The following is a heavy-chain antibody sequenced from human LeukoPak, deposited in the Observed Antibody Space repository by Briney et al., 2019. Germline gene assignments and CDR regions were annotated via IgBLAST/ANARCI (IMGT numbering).Heavy chain of an antibody. D-gene: IGHD6-25*01. CDR3: ARVHRPYNIGLMDY. CDR1: GFTFRDYA. CDR2: ISGYNDNT. J-gene: IGHJ4*02. Sequence: ASVRVSCKTSGFTFRDYAIGWVRHVPGQGLEWMGWISGYNDNTNFAQRLQDRISMATDTSTDTAYMTLRSLRSDDTAVYFCARVHRPYNIGLMDYWGQGTQITASS. V-gene: IGHV1-18*01.